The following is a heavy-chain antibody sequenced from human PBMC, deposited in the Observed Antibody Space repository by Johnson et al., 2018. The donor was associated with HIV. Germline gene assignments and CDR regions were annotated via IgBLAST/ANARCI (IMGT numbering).Heavy chain of an antibody. CDR3: ATYYYDSSGYLETGAFDI. V-gene: IGHV3-66*01. CDR2: IYSGGST. J-gene: IGHJ3*02. CDR1: GFTFSSNY. Sequence: EVQVVESGGGVVQPGRSLRLSCAASGFTFSSNYMSWVRQAPGKGLEWVSVIYSGGSTYYADSVKGRFTISRDNSKNTLYLQMNSLRAEDTAVYYCATYYYDSSGYLETGAFDIWGQGTMVTVSS. D-gene: IGHD3-22*01.